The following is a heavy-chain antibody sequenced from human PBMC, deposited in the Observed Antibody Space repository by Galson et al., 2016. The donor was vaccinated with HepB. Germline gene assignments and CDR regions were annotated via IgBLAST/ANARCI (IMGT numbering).Heavy chain of an antibody. CDR3: AKERGWYGGPNYGS. J-gene: IGHJ5*02. D-gene: IGHD2-15*01. CDR2: ISGAGGTT. Sequence: SLRLSCASSGFTFRYYAMTWVRRAPGKGLEWVADISGAGGTTHYADSVKGRFTISRDNSRDTLYLQMDGLRAADTAGYYCAKERGWYGGPNYGSWGQGTLVTVSS. V-gene: IGHV3-23*01. CDR1: GFTFRYYA.